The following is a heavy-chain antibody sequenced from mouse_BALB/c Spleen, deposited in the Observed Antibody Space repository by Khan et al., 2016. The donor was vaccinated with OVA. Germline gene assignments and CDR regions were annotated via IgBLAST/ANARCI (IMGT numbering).Heavy chain of an antibody. Sequence: VQLQESGPGLVAPSQSLSITCTISGFSLTNYGVHWVRQPPGKGLEWLVVIWSDGSTTYNSALKSRLTISKDNSKSQVFLKMNSLQTDDTAMYFCARQPDDHYNIMDYWGQGTSVTVSS. CDR3: ARQPDDHYNIMDY. CDR2: IWSDGST. V-gene: IGHV2-6-1*01. CDR1: GFSLTNYG. J-gene: IGHJ4*01.